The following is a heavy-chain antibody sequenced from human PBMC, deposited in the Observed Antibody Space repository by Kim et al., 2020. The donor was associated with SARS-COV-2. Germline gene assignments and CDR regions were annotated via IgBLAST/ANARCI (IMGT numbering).Heavy chain of an antibody. J-gene: IGHJ4*01. Sequence: SETLSLICTVSGDSISSGPFYWTWIRQSPGRGLEWIGSIFHTGLTYYNPSLNSRVTLSVDTSKNQFSLKLSSVTAADTAVYYCARRRGYATGRYPLDYWG. V-gene: IGHV4-39*01. CDR3: ARRRGYATGRYPLDY. D-gene: IGHD6-19*01. CDR2: IFHTGLT. CDR1: GDSISSGPFY.